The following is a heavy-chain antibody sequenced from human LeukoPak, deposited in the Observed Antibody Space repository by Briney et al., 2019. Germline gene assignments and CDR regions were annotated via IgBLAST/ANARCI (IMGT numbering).Heavy chain of an antibody. CDR3: ARSGYGDYNFDY. D-gene: IGHD4-17*01. V-gene: IGHV5-51*01. CDR2: IHPGDSDT. J-gene: IGHJ4*02. Sequence: GESLKISCKGSGYRFINFWIGWVRQMPGKGLEWMGIIHPGDSDTRYSPSFEGQVTISVDKSISTAYLQWSSLKASDTAMYYCARSGYGDYNFDYWGQGTLVTVSS. CDR1: GYRFINFW.